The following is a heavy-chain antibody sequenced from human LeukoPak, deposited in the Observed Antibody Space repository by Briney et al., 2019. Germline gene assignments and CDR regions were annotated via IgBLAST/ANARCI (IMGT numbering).Heavy chain of an antibody. CDR3: VAGDWGARDSFDL. D-gene: IGHD2-21*02. J-gene: IGHJ3*01. CDR1: GFTFIISW. CDR2: INQEGSQK. Sequence: GGSLRLSCAAYGFTFIISWISSVRQAPGKGLGWVAHINQEGSQKYYVDSVKGRFTISRDNAKNSFFLQMSSLRAEDTSVYYCVAGDWGARDSFDLWGRGTMVTVSS. V-gene: IGHV3-7*01.